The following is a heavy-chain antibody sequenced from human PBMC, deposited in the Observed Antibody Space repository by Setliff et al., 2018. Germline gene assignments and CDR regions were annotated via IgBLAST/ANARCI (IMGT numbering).Heavy chain of an antibody. CDR3: ARVKAPALYYYMDV. V-gene: IGHV1-18*01. CDR1: GYTFISYG. Sequence: GASVKVSCKASGYTFISYGISWVRQAPGQGLEWMGWISAYNGNTNYAQKLQGRVTMTTDTSTSTAYMELSSLRSEDTAVYYCARVKAPALYYYMDVWGKGTTVTVSS. CDR2: ISAYNGNT. J-gene: IGHJ6*03. D-gene: IGHD3-16*02.